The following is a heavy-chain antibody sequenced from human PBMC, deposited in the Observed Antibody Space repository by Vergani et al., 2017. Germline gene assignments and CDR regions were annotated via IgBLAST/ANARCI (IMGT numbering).Heavy chain of an antibody. CDR1: GGTFSSYA. Sequence: QVQLVQSGAEVKKPGSSVKVSCKASGGTFSSYAISWVRQAPGQGLEWMGGIIPIFGTANYAQKFQGRVTITADTSTSTAYMELSSLRSEDTAVYYCASIAVAGTGDYYYYGMDVWGQGTTVTVSS. D-gene: IGHD6-19*01. CDR3: ASIAVAGTGDYYYYGMDV. V-gene: IGHV1-69*06. J-gene: IGHJ6*02. CDR2: IIPIFGTA.